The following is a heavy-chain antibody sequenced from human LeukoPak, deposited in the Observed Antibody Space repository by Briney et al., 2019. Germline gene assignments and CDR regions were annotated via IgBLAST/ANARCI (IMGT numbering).Heavy chain of an antibody. D-gene: IGHD1-26*01. CDR1: GGSISSYY. CDR3: ARDRVVGATDYYYYMDV. J-gene: IGHJ6*03. CDR2: IYYSGST. V-gene: IGHV4-59*01. Sequence: SETLSLTCTVSGGSISSYYWSWIRQPPRKGLEWIGYIYYSGSTNYNPSLKSRVTISVDTSKNQFSLKLSSVTAADTAVYYCARDRVVGATDYYYYMDVWGKGTTVTVSS.